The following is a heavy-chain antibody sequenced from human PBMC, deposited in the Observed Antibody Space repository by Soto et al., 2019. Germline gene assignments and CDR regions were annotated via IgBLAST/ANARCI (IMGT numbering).Heavy chain of an antibody. V-gene: IGHV4-59*01. Sequence: QVQLQESGPGLVKPSETLSLTCSVSGDFSGSYYWSWIRQPPGKGLEWIGYVYYSGSTNYNPSLKNRVTISVDTSKKQFSLKLRSVTAADTAVYFCARGKSGYYPYFDSWGQGTLVTVSS. CDR1: GDFSGSYY. J-gene: IGHJ4*02. D-gene: IGHD3-22*01. CDR2: VYYSGST. CDR3: ARGKSGYYPYFDS.